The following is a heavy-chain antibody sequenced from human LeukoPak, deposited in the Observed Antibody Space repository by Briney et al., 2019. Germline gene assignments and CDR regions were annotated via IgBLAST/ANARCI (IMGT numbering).Heavy chain of an antibody. V-gene: IGHV3-66*02. CDR2: IYSGGST. CDR3: VTYYYGSGISARYYYYYMDV. J-gene: IGHJ6*03. CDR1: GFTVSSNY. Sequence: GGSLRLSCAASGFTVSSNYMSWVRQAPGKGLEWVSVIYSGGSTYYAESVKGRFTISRDNSKNTLYLQMNSLRAEDTAVYYCVTYYYGSGISARYYYYYMDVWGKGTTVTVSS. D-gene: IGHD3-10*01.